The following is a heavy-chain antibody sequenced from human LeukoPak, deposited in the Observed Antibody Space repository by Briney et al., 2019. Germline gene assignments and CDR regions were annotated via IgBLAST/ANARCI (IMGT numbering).Heavy chain of an antibody. D-gene: IGHD2-2*01. V-gene: IGHV3-7*01. Sequence: GGSLRLSCAASGLSVSGIYMSWVRQGPGKGLEWVANIEDDGSENHHVDSVRGRFTISRDNAKNSLYLQMNSLRAEDTAVYYCATNGHSHANWGQGTLVTVSS. CDR1: GLSVSGIY. CDR2: IEDDGSEN. CDR3: ATNGHSHAN. J-gene: IGHJ4*02.